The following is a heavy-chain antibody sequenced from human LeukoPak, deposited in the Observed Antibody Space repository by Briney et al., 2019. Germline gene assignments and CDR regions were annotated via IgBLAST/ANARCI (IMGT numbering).Heavy chain of an antibody. CDR2: IYYSEST. J-gene: IGHJ4*02. CDR1: GGSISSYY. V-gene: IGHV4-59*01. D-gene: IGHD1-26*01. Sequence: SETLSLTCTVSGGSISSYYWNWIRQPPGKGLEWIGYIYYSESTNYNPSLKSRVTISVDTSKNQFSLKLSSVTAADTAVYYCARDVGATPGYFDYWGQGTLVTVSS. CDR3: ARDVGATPGYFDY.